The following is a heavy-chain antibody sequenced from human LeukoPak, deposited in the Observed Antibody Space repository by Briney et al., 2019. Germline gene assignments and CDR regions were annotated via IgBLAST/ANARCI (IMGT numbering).Heavy chain of an antibody. CDR2: IKHSGNT. CDR3: ARGATYYGDYVFVWFES. Sequence: SQTLSLTCTVSGDSISSGSYSWSWIRQPPGKGLEWIGHIKHSGNTYYNPTLKSRIIVSVDTSKNQFSLKLNSVTAADTAVYYCARGATYYGDYVFVWFESWGQGTLVTVSS. D-gene: IGHD4-17*01. V-gene: IGHV4-30-4*01. CDR1: GDSISSGSYS. J-gene: IGHJ5*01.